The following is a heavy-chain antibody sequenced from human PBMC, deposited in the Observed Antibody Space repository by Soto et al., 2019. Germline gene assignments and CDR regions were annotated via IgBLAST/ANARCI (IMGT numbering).Heavy chain of an antibody. CDR2: ISGGDGST. Sequence: EVLLLESGGGLVQPGGSLRLFCAASGFTISSYAMSWVRQAPGKGLEWVSGISGGDGSTYYVDSLKGRFTISRDNSKNTLYLQMNSLRVEDTAVYYCSKGWGDYWGQGTLVTVSS. CDR1: GFTISSYA. CDR3: SKGWGDY. D-gene: IGHD3-16*01. V-gene: IGHV3-23*01. J-gene: IGHJ4*02.